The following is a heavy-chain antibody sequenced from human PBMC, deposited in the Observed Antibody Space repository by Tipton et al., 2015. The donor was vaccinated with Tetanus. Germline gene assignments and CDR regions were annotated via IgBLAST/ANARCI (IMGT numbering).Heavy chain of an antibody. Sequence: TLSLTCTVSGGSVRSGDYSWNWIRQPPGKGLEWLAYVSYSGRTNSNYSLKSRITISQDTSKNQFSLRLTFVTAADTAVYYCATVGAGLRRREGPLDSWGQGTMVTVSS. CDR3: ATVGAGLRRREGPLDS. V-gene: IGHV4-61*08. D-gene: IGHD1-1*01. CDR2: VSYSGRT. CDR1: GGSVRSGDYS. J-gene: IGHJ3*02.